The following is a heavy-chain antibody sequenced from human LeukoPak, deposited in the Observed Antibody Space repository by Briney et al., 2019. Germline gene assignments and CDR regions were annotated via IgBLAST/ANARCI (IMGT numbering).Heavy chain of an antibody. V-gene: IGHV3-30*18. CDR1: GFTFSSYG. CDR2: ISYDGSNK. CDR3: AKDQAGAILYFDY. D-gene: IGHD1-26*01. J-gene: IGHJ4*02. Sequence: PGRSLRLSCAASGFTFSSYGMHWVRQAPGKGLEWVAVISYDGSNKYYADSVKGRFTIPRDNSKNTLYLQMSSLRAEDTALYYCAKDQAGAILYFDYWGQGTLVSASS.